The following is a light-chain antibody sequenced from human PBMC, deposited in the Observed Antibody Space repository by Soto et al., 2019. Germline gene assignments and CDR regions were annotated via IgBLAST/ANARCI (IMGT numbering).Light chain of an antibody. CDR3: QHYNSYSEA. V-gene: IGKV1-5*03. Sequence: DIHITQSPSTLSASVGDRVTITCRASQSIRSLLAWYQQKPGKAPKLLIYKASTLKSGVPSRFSGSGSGTEFTLTISSLQPDDFATYYCQHYNSYSEAFGQRTMVDFK. CDR1: QSIRSL. CDR2: KAS. J-gene: IGKJ1*01.